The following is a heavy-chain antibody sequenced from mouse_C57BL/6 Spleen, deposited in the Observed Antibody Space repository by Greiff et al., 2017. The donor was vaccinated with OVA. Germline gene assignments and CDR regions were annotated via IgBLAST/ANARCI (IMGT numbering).Heavy chain of an antibody. V-gene: IGHV1-52*01. D-gene: IGHD1-1*01. CDR3: ARGPLRYFDY. Sequence: QVQLKQSGAELVRPGSSVKLSCKASGYTFTSYWMHWVKQRPIQGLEWIGNIDPSDSETHYNQKFKDKATLTVDKSSSTAYMQLSSLTSEDSAVYYCARGPLRYFDYWGQGTTLTVSS. CDR1: GYTFTSYW. CDR2: IDPSDSET. J-gene: IGHJ2*01.